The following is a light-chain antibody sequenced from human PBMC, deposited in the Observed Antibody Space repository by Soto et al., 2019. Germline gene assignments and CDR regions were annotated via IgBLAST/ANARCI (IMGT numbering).Light chain of an antibody. V-gene: IGKV4-1*01. CDR2: WAS. J-gene: IGKJ1*01. CDR1: QSVLYSSNHRNY. CDR3: QQYYSTLT. Sequence: DIERPQSPDSLDVSLGERATIHCKFSQSVLYSSNHRNYLAWYQQKPGQAPTLLIYWASTRESGVPDRFSGSGSGTDFTLTISSLQAEDVAVYYCQQYYSTLTFGQGTKVDIK.